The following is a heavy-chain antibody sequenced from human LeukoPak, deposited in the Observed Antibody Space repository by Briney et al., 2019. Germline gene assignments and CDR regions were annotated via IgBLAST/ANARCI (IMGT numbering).Heavy chain of an antibody. D-gene: IGHD6-19*01. CDR2: INHSGST. CDR3: ARGQSGPGYSSGWYRASPSWYPEKSERGHGYYFDY. Sequence: PSETLSLTCAVYGGSFSGYYWSWIRQPPGKGLEWIGEINHSGSTNYNPSLKSRVTISVDTSKNQFSLKLSSVTAADTAVYYCARGQSGPGYSSGWYRASPSWYPEKSERGHGYYFDYWGQGTLVTVSS. CDR1: GGSFSGYY. J-gene: IGHJ4*02. V-gene: IGHV4-34*01.